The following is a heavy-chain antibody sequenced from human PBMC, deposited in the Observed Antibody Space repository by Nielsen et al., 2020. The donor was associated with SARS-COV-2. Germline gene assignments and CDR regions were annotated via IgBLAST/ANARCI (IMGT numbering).Heavy chain of an antibody. V-gene: IGHV3-30-3*01. CDR3: ARDRTAYHYYMDV. D-gene: IGHD1-1*01. Sequence: GESLKISCAASGFTFSSYAMHWVRQAPGKGLEWVAVISYDGSNKYYADSVKGRFTISRDNAKRSLYLEMTSLTAEDTAVYFCARDRTAYHYYMDVWGKGTTVTVSS. CDR2: ISYDGSNK. CDR1: GFTFSSYA. J-gene: IGHJ6*03.